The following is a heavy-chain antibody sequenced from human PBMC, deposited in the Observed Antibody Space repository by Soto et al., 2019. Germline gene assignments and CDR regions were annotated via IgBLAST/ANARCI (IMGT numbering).Heavy chain of an antibody. D-gene: IGHD2-15*01. V-gene: IGHV3-53*01. CDR1: GFTVSIKY. Sequence: GSLRLSCAASGFTVSIKYMNWVRQAPGKGLEWVSIIWSAGLTYYADSVRGRFTISRDISKNILFLQMNNLRAEDSAIYYCARELPPDLWGQGTLVTVSS. CDR2: IWSAGLT. CDR3: ARELPPDL. J-gene: IGHJ5*02.